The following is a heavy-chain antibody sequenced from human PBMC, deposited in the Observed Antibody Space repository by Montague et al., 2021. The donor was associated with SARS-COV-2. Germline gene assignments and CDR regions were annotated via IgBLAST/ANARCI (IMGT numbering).Heavy chain of an antibody. CDR1: GFTFSGYW. CDR3: ARATLYMDV. CDR2: IKHDESEK. V-gene: IGHV3-7*01. Sequence: SLRLSCAASGFTFSGYWMSWVRQAPGKGLEWVANIKHDESEKYYVDSVKGRFTISGDNAKNSLYLQVNSLRAEDTAVYYCARATLYMDVWGKGTTVTVSS. J-gene: IGHJ6*03.